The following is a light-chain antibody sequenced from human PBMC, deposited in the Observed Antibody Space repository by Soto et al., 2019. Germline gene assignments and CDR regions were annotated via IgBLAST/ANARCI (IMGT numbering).Light chain of an antibody. CDR2: EVS. Sequence: QSALTQPPSASGSPGQSVTISCTGNSSDTGNNNYVSWYQQHPGKAPKLMIYEVSKRPSGVPDRFSGSKSGNTASLTVSGLQAEDEADYYCRSYGGNWVFGGGTKLTVL. V-gene: IGLV2-8*01. J-gene: IGLJ3*02. CDR1: SSDTGNNNY. CDR3: RSYGGNWV.